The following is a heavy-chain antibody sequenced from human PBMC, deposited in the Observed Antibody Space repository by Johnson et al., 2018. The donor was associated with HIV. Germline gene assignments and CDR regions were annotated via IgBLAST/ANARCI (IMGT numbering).Heavy chain of an antibody. CDR1: GFNFSNSA. J-gene: IGHJ3*02. V-gene: IGHV3-30-3*01. Sequence: QVQLVESGGGVVQPGRSLRLSCVVSGFNFSNSAMHWVRQAPGKGLEWVAVISYDGDNIYYADSVKGRFTISRDNAKNSLYLQMNSLRAEDTALYYCARQHYYGSGSYPGAFEIWGQGTMVTVSS. CDR3: ARQHYYGSGSYPGAFEI. CDR2: ISYDGDNI. D-gene: IGHD3-10*01.